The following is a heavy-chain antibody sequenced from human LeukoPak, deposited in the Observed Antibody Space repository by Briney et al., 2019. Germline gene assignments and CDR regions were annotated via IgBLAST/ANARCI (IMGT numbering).Heavy chain of an antibody. J-gene: IGHJ4*02. CDR2: IKEDGSET. V-gene: IGHV3-7*01. Sequence: PGGSLRLSSAASGFTFTRSWMDWVRQAPGKGLEWVANIKEDGSETHYVDSAKGRFTISRDNAKNTLFLQVDSLRVEDTAIYYCSYSLNYWGQGTLVTVSS. D-gene: IGHD2-21*01. CDR3: SYSLNY. CDR1: GFTFTRSW.